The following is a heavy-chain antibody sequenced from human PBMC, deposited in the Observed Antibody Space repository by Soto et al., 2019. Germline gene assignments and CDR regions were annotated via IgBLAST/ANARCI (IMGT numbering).Heavy chain of an antibody. CDR2: ISAYNGNT. Sequence: QVPLVQAGAEVKKPGASVKVSCKASGYTFTSYGISWVRQAPGHGLEWMGWISAYNGNTNYAQKLQGRVTMTTDTSTSTAYMELRSLRSDDTAVYYCARVRDGDYSNYGNYWGQGTLVTVSS. CDR3: ARVRDGDYSNYGNY. D-gene: IGHD4-4*01. V-gene: IGHV1-18*01. J-gene: IGHJ4*02. CDR1: GYTFTSYG.